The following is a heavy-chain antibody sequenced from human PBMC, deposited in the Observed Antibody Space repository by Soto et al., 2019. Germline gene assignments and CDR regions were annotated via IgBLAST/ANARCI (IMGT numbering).Heavy chain of an antibody. D-gene: IGHD1-1*01. CDR2: IRPDSGDT. J-gene: IGHJ4*02. Sequence: QVQLVQSGGEVKKPGASVKVSCQASGYLFTTYGISWVRQAPGQGLEWLGWIRPDSGDTDYAQKFHDRVTMTSDTSTSTVYMELRSLNYDDTALYYCARDRSTQDKWGQGTLVTVSS. V-gene: IGHV1-18*01. CDR3: ARDRSTQDK. CDR1: GYLFTTYG.